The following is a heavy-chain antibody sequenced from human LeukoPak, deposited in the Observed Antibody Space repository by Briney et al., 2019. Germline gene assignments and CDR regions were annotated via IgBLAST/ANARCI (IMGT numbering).Heavy chain of an antibody. J-gene: IGHJ4*02. CDR3: ASTPYYYDSSGSSHIYYFDY. D-gene: IGHD3-22*01. Sequence: SETLSLTCTVSGGSISSYYWSWIRQPPGKGLEWIGYIYYSGSTNYNPSLKSRVTISVDTSKNQFSLKLSSVTAADTAVYYCASTPYYYDSSGSSHIYYFDYWGQGTLVTVSS. V-gene: IGHV4-59*01. CDR2: IYYSGST. CDR1: GGSISSYY.